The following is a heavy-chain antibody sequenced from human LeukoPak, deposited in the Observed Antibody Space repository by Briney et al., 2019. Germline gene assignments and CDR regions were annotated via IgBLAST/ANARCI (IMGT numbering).Heavy chain of an antibody. CDR1: GFTFSSYS. CDR2: ISSSSSYI. D-gene: IGHD1-26*01. CDR3: ARTRELLDAFDI. J-gene: IGHJ3*02. Sequence: PGGSLRLSCAASGFTFSSYSMNWVRQAPGKGLEWVSSISSSSSYIYYADSVEGRFTISRDNAKNSLYLQMNSLRAEDTAVYYCARTRELLDAFDIWGQGTMVTVSS. V-gene: IGHV3-21*01.